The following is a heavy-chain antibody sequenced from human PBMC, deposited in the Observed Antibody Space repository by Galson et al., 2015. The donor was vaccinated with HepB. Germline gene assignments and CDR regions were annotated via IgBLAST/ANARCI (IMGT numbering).Heavy chain of an antibody. CDR1: GYTFTSYD. CDR2: IIPIFGTA. J-gene: IGHJ4*02. Sequence: SVKVSCKASGYTFTSYDINWVRQATGQGLEWMGGIIPIFGTANYAQKFQGRVTITADKSTSTAYMELSSLRSEDTAVYYCARARDDSSGYWNNYFDYWGQGTLVTVSS. CDR3: ARARDDSSGYWNNYFDY. V-gene: IGHV1-69*06. D-gene: IGHD3-22*01.